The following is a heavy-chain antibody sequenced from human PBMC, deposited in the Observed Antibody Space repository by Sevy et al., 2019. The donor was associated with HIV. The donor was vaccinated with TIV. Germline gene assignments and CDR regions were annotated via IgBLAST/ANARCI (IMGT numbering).Heavy chain of an antibody. Sequence: GGSLRLSCTGSGFTFGDYAMSWVRQAPGKGLEWVAFLKHKAYGGTLDYAASVKGRFRISRDDSKSIAHLQMNDLKTEDTAIYYSTRWKGAQSIFDYWGQGALLTVSS. CDR3: TRWKGAQSIFDY. V-gene: IGHV3-49*04. J-gene: IGHJ4*02. CDR2: LKHKAYGGTL. CDR1: GFTFGDYA. D-gene: IGHD1-1*01.